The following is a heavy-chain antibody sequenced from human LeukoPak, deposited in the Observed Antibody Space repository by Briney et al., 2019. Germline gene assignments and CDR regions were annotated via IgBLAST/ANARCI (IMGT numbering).Heavy chain of an antibody. V-gene: IGHV3-30*18. CDR2: ISYDGSNK. CDR3: AKDKDVVVPAATIDY. J-gene: IGHJ4*02. CDR1: GFTFSSYG. D-gene: IGHD2-2*01. Sequence: QSGGSLRLSCAASGFTFSSYGMHWVRQAQGKGLEWVAVISYDGSNKYYADSVKGRFTISRDNSKNTLYLQMNSLRAEDTAVYYCAKDKDVVVPAATIDYCGQGPLFTDSS.